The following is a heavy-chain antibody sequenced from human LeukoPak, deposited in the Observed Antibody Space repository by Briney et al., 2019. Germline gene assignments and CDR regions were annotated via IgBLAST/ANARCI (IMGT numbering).Heavy chain of an antibody. Sequence: PSETLSLTCTVSGGSISSSSYYWGWIRQPPGKGLEWIGSIYYSGSTYYNPSLKSRVTISVDTSKNQFSLKLSSVTAADTAVYYCARATVWGSSPFDYWGQGTLVTVSS. CDR3: ARATVWGSSPFDY. CDR1: GGSISSSSYY. J-gene: IGHJ4*02. D-gene: IGHD3-16*01. V-gene: IGHV4-39*07. CDR2: IYYSGST.